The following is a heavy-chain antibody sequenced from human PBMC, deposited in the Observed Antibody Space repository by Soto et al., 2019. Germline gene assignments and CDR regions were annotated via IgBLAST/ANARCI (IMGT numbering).Heavy chain of an antibody. Sequence: QVQLVQSGAVVKKPGSSVKGSCKASGGTFRSYTISWVRQAPGQGLEWMGRIIPILGIATYAQKFQGRVTITADKSTRTAYMELSSLRSEDTAVYYCARDSSSGQDCWGQGTLVTVSS. CDR3: ARDSSSGQDC. V-gene: IGHV1-69*08. D-gene: IGHD6-19*01. CDR1: GGTFRSYT. J-gene: IGHJ4*02. CDR2: IIPILGIA.